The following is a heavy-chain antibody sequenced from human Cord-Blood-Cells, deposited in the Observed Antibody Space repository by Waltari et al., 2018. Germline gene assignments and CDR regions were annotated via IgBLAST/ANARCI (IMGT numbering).Heavy chain of an antibody. J-gene: IGHJ4*02. D-gene: IGHD1-1*01. CDR3: ARYRTGTFDY. Sequence: QAQLPQSGPGLGKPAETLVLPCPLPAGPIISYSCSWIRQPPGKGLEWIGYIYYSGSTNYNPSLKSRVTISVDTSKNQFSLKLSSVTAADTAVYYCARYRTGTFDYWGQGTLVTVSS. CDR1: AGPIISYS. V-gene: IGHV4-59*01. CDR2: IYYSGST.